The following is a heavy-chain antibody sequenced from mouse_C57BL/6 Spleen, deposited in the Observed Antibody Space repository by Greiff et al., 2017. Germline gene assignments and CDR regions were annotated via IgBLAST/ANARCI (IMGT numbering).Heavy chain of an antibody. J-gene: IGHJ4*01. CDR2: IYPGSGSS. CDR3: ARTGTDDAMDY. CDR1: GYTFTSYW. Sequence: QVQLQQPGAELVKPGASVKMSCKASGYTFTSYWITWVKQRPGQGLEWIGDIYPGSGSSNYNEKFKSKATLTVDTSSSTAYMQLSSLTSEDSAVYYCARTGTDDAMDYWGQGTSVTVSS. V-gene: IGHV1-55*01. D-gene: IGHD4-1*01.